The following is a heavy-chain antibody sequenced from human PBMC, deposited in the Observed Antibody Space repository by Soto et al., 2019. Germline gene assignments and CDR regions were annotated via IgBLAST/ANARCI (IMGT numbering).Heavy chain of an antibody. J-gene: IGHJ5*02. CDR2: IIPIFGTA. CDR1: GGTFSSYA. D-gene: IGHD2-2*02. Sequence: QVQLVQSGAEVKKPGSSVKVSCKASGGTFSSYAISWVRQAPGQGLEWMGGIIPIFGTANYAQKFQGRVTMTADESTSTAYMELSSLRSEDTAVYYCATDPIVVPAAISWFDPWGQGTLVTVSS. V-gene: IGHV1-69*01. CDR3: ATDPIVVPAAISWFDP.